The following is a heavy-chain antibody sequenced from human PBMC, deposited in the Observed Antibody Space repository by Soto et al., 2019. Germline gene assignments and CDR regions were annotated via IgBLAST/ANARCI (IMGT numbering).Heavy chain of an antibody. J-gene: IGHJ6*02. V-gene: IGHV1-69*01. D-gene: IGHD3-16*01. CDR1: GGTFSSYA. CDR3: AREYDYDSAAPYYYYGMDV. Sequence: QVQLVQSGAEVKKPGSSVKVSCKASGGTFSSYAISWVRQAPGQGLEWMGGIIPIFGTANYAQKFQGRVTITADESTSTAYMELSSLRSEDTAVYYCAREYDYDSAAPYYYYGMDVWGRGTTVTVSS. CDR2: IIPIFGTA.